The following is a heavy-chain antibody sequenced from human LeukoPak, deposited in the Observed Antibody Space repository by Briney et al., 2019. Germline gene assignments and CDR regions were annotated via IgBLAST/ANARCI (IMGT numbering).Heavy chain of an antibody. V-gene: IGHV4-4*07. CDR3: ARAGYSSSWYWGAFDI. CDR1: GGSISSYY. D-gene: IGHD6-13*01. J-gene: IGHJ3*02. CDR2: IYTSGST. Sequence: SETLSLTCTVSGGSISSYYWSWIRQPAGKGLEWIGRIYTSGSTNYNPSLKSRVTISVDKSKNQFSLKLSSVTAADTAVHYCARAGYSSSWYWGAFDIWGQGTMVTVSS.